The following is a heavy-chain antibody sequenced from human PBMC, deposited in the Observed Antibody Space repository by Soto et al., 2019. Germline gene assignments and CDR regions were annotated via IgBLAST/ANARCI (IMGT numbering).Heavy chain of an antibody. CDR1: GGSISSGDYY. D-gene: IGHD3-22*01. J-gene: IGHJ3*02. Sequence: PSETLSLTCTVSGGSISSGDYYWSWIRQPPGKGLEWIGYIYYSGSTYYNPSLKSRVTISVDTSKNQFSPKLSSVTAADTAVYYCARVGDSSGYRVDAFDIWGQGTMVTVSS. V-gene: IGHV4-30-4*01. CDR3: ARVGDSSGYRVDAFDI. CDR2: IYYSGST.